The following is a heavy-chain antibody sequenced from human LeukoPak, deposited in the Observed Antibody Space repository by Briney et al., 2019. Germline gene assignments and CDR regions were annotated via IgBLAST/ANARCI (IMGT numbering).Heavy chain of an antibody. CDR2: INSDGSST. CDR3: ARELSNWGSPLY. V-gene: IGHV3-74*01. Sequence: PGGSLRLSCAASGFTFSSYWMHWVRQAPGTGLVWVSRINSDGSSTSYADSVKGRFTISRDNAKNTLYLQMNSLRAEDTAVYYCARELSNWGSPLYWGQGTLVTVSS. D-gene: IGHD7-27*01. J-gene: IGHJ4*02. CDR1: GFTFSSYW.